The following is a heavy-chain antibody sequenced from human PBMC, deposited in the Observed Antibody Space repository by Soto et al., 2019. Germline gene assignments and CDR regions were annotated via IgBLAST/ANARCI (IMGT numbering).Heavy chain of an antibody. D-gene: IGHD2-15*01. J-gene: IGHJ3*02. CDR3: ARRGYCSGGSCPSAFDI. Sequence: PGESLKISCKGSGYNFTNYLIGWVRQMPGKGLEWMGIIYSGDSDTTYSPSFQGQVTISADKSISTAYLQWSSLRASDTAMYYCARRGYCSGGSCPSAFDIWGQGTKVTVS. CDR1: GYNFTNYL. V-gene: IGHV5-51*01. CDR2: IYSGDSDT.